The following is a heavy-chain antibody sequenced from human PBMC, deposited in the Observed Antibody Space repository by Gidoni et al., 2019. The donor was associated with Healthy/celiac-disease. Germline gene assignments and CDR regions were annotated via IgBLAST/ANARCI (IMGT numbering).Heavy chain of an antibody. CDR2: ISYDGSNK. CDR3: ARDLLPGTPEPPFDY. Sequence: SSYAMHWVRQAPGKGLEWVAVISYDGSNKYYADSVKGRFTISRDNSKNTLYLQMNSLRAEDTAVYYCARDLLPGTPEPPFDYWGQGTLVTVSS. D-gene: IGHD1-1*01. V-gene: IGHV3-30-3*01. CDR1: SSYA. J-gene: IGHJ4*02.